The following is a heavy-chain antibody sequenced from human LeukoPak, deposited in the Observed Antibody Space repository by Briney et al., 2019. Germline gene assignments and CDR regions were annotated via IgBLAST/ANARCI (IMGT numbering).Heavy chain of an antibody. CDR2: INPNSGGT. Sequence: GASVKVSCKASGYTFTGYYMHWVRQAPGQGLEWMGWINPNSGGTNYAQKFQGRVTMTRDTSISTAYMELSRLRSDDTAVYYCASPDPFGEFLDGMDVWGQGTTVTVSS. CDR1: GYTFTGYY. D-gene: IGHD3-10*01. J-gene: IGHJ6*02. V-gene: IGHV1-2*02. CDR3: ASPDPFGEFLDGMDV.